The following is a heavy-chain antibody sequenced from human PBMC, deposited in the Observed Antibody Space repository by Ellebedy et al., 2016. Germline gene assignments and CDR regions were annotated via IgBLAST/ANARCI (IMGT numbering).Heavy chain of an antibody. CDR2: ISAYNGNT. J-gene: IGHJ6*02. V-gene: IGHV1-18*01. D-gene: IGHD4-17*01. Sequence: ASVKVSXXASGYTFTSYGISWVRQAPGQGLEWMGWISAYNGNTNYAQKLQGRVTMTTDTSTSTAYMELRSLRSDDTAVYYCATDDYGDRSYYYYGMDVWGQGTTVTVSS. CDR1: GYTFTSYG. CDR3: ATDDYGDRSYYYYGMDV.